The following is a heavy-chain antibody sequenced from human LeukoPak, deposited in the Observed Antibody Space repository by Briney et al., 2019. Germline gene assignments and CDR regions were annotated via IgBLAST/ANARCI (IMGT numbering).Heavy chain of an antibody. V-gene: IGHV4-30-4*08. CDR1: GGSISSGDYY. CDR3: ARERGDYYGSGSYYKAYYYGMDV. Sequence: SQTLSLTCTVSGGSISSGDYYWSWIRQPPGKGLERIGYIYYSGSTYYNPSLNSRVTISVDTSKNQFSLKLSSVTAADTAVYYCARERGDYYGSGSYYKAYYYGMDVWGQGTTVTVSS. CDR2: IYYSGST. D-gene: IGHD3-10*01. J-gene: IGHJ6*02.